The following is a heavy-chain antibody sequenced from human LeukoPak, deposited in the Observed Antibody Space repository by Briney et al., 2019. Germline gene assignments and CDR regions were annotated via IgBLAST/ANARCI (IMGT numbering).Heavy chain of an antibody. CDR2: IYYSGST. CDR1: GGSISSYY. D-gene: IGHD4-23*01. Sequence: SETLSLTCTVSGGSISSYYWSWIRQPPGKGPEWIGYIYYSGSTNYNPSLKSRVTISVDTSKNQFSLKLSSVTAADTAVYYCARSALGGVVTIYDYWGQGTLVTVSS. V-gene: IGHV4-59*01. J-gene: IGHJ4*02. CDR3: ARSALGGVVTIYDY.